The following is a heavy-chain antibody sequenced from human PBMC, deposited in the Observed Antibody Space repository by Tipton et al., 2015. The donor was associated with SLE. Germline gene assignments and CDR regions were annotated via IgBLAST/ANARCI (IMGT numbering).Heavy chain of an antibody. CDR3: ARFHDTLDI. V-gene: IGHV4-59*01. J-gene: IGHJ3*02. Sequence: TLTLTCAASDDSISRYYWSWIRQPPGKGLEWIGYIYYGGSTNYNPSLRSRVTISVDTSKNQFSLKLGSVTAADTAVYYCARFHDTLDIWGQGTMVTVSS. CDR2: IYYGGST. CDR1: DDSISRYY.